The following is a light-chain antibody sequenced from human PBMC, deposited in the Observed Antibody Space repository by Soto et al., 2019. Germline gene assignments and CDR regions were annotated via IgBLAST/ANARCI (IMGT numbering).Light chain of an antibody. J-gene: IGKJ4*01. CDR1: QSVSSY. CDR2: DAS. CDR3: QRRSNWPRTT. V-gene: IGKV3-11*01. Sequence: IVLTQSPATLSLSPGERATLSCRASQSVSSYLAWYQQTPGQAPRLLIYDASNRATSIPARFSGSGTETDFTLTISSLEPEDFGDNYGQRRSNWPRTTLGGRTKVEIK.